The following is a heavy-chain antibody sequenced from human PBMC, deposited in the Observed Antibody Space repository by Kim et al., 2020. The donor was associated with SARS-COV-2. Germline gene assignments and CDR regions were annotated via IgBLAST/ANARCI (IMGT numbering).Heavy chain of an antibody. D-gene: IGHD2-8*01. Sequence: YDSPPLKSRVTISVDTSKTQFSLKLGSVTAADTAVYYCARHSPGRGCFDPWGQGTLVTVSS. CDR3: ARHSPGRGCFDP. J-gene: IGHJ5*02. V-gene: IGHV4-39*01.